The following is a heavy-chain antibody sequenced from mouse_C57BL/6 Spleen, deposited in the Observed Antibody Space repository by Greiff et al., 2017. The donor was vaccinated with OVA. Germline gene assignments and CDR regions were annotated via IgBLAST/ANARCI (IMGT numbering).Heavy chain of an antibody. Sequence: VQLQQPGAELVRPGSSVKLSCKASGYTFTSYWMHWVKQRPIQGLEWIGNIDPSDSETHYNQKFKDKATLTVDKSSSTAYMQLSSLTSEDSAVYYCARSELGRDFDYWGQGTTLTVSS. V-gene: IGHV1-52*01. J-gene: IGHJ2*01. D-gene: IGHD4-1*01. CDR1: GYTFTSYW. CDR3: ARSELGRDFDY. CDR2: IDPSDSET.